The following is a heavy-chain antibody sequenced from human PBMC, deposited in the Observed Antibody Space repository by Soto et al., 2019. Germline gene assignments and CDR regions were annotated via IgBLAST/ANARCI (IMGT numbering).Heavy chain of an antibody. Sequence: SETLSLTCTVSGASLNNYYWSWPRQPAGKGLEWVGRIYTSGSTNYNPSLESRVTMSVDTSKNQFSLKLSSVTAADTAVYYCARGSLAPDYWGQGTLVTVS. V-gene: IGHV4-4*07. CDR2: IYTSGST. J-gene: IGHJ4*02. CDR1: GASLNNYY. CDR3: ARGSLAPDY. D-gene: IGHD1-26*01.